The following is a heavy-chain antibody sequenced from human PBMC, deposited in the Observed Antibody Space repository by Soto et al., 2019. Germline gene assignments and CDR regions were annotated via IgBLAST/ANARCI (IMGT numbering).Heavy chain of an antibody. CDR1: CYTFTSYG. CDR2: ISAYNGNT. V-gene: IGHV1-18*01. CDR3: ARGSSSSHYYYYGMDV. Sequence: ASVTVSCKASCYTFTSYGISWVRQAPGQGLEWMGWISAYNGNTNYAQKLQGRVTMTTDTSTSTAYMELRSLRSDDTAVYYCARGSSSSHYYYYGMDVWGQGTTVTVSS. J-gene: IGHJ6*02. D-gene: IGHD6-6*01.